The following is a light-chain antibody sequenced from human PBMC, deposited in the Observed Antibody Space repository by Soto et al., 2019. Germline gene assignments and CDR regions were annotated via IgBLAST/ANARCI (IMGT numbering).Light chain of an antibody. CDR3: QQYHNWPLT. J-gene: IGKJ4*01. CDR1: QSISGN. V-gene: IGKV3-15*01. Sequence: EIVMTQSQATLSVSPGETATLSCRASQSISGNLAWYQQKAGQAPRLLIYGASTRATGIPPRFSGSGSGTEFTLTISLQSEDFAVYYCQQYHNWPLTFGGGTKVDIK. CDR2: GAS.